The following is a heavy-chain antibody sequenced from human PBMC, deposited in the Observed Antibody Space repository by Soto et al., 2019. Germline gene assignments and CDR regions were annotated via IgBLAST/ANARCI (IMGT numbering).Heavy chain of an antibody. V-gene: IGHV1-18*01. Sequence: SVKASCKACRGGFGSYAISWLRQSPGQGLEWMGGIIAYNGNTNYAQKLQGRVTMTTDTSTSTAYMELRSLRSDDTAVYYCARDHWSYCSGGSCNIYWGQGTLVTVSS. CDR1: RGGFGSYA. D-gene: IGHD2-15*01. J-gene: IGHJ4*02. CDR3: ARDHWSYCSGGSCNIY. CDR2: IIAYNGNT.